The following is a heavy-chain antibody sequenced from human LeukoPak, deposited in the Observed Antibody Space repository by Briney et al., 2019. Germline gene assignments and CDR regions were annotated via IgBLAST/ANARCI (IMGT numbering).Heavy chain of an antibody. D-gene: IGHD1-26*01. CDR1: GFTFSSYA. Sequence: GGSLRLSCAASGFTFSSYAMHWVRQAPGKGLEYVSAISSNGGSTYHANSVKGRFTISRDNSKNTLYLQMGSLRAEDMAVYYCARSSGSYIGDVDYWGQGTLVTVSS. J-gene: IGHJ4*02. CDR3: ARSSGSYIGDVDY. CDR2: ISSNGGST. V-gene: IGHV3-64*01.